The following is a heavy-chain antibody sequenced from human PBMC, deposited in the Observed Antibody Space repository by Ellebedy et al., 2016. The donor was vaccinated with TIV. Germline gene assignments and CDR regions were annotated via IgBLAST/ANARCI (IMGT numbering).Heavy chain of an antibody. CDR3: AKARAAAYYYYYGMDV. Sequence: GGSLRLSXAASGFTFSDYYMSWIRQAPGKGLEWVSYISRSGGTIYYADSVKGRFTISRDNSKNTLYLQMNSLRAEDTAVYYCAKARAAAYYYYYGMDVWGQGTTVTVSS. V-gene: IGHV3-11*04. D-gene: IGHD2-2*01. CDR1: GFTFSDYY. J-gene: IGHJ6*02. CDR2: ISRSGGTI.